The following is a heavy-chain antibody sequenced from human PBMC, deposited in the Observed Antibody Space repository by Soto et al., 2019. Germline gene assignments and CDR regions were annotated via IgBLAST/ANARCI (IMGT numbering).Heavy chain of an antibody. CDR1: GFTFGSYG. D-gene: IGHD2-15*01. V-gene: IGHV3-33*03. CDR3: ARSGYCSGGGCYPYYFDS. Sequence: PGGSLRLSCAASGFTFGSYGIHWVRQAPGKGLEWVAGIWHDGSNKYYADSVKGRITIARDNSNNTLYLQMNSLRAEDTAVYYCARSGYCSGGGCYPYYFDSCGQGTLVTVSS. CDR2: IWHDGSNK. J-gene: IGHJ4*02.